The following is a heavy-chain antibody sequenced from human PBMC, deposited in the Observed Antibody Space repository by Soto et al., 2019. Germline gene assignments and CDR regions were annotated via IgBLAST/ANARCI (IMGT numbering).Heavy chain of an antibody. CDR1: GFTVSSNY. D-gene: IGHD6-19*01. CDR2: IYSGGST. Sequence: GGYLRLSCAASGFTVSSNYMTWVRQPPGKGLEWDSVIYSGGSTYYADSVKGRFTISRDNSKNTLYLQMNSLRAEDTAVYYCARVLGAGIILYGMDVWGQGTTVTVSS. CDR3: ARVLGAGIILYGMDV. J-gene: IGHJ6*02. V-gene: IGHV3-53*01.